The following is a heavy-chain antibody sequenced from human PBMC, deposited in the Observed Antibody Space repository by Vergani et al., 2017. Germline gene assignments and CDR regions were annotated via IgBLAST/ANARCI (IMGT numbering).Heavy chain of an antibody. CDR3: ARRPLTQHAFDI. Sequence: QLQLQESGPGLMKPSETLSLTCTVSGDSISSSNSHWGWIRQPPGKGLEWIGTISNSGSTYYNVSLKSRVAISVDTSNNQLSLKLNSVTAADTAVYYCARRPLTQHAFDIWGPGTMVTVSS. J-gene: IGHJ3*02. D-gene: IGHD4/OR15-4a*01. CDR2: ISNSGST. CDR1: GDSISSSNSH. V-gene: IGHV4-39*01.